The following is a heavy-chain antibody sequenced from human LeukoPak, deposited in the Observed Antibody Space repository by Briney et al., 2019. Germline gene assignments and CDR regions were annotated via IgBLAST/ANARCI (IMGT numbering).Heavy chain of an antibody. CDR2: IQYDGSNK. D-gene: IGHD3-10*01. V-gene: IGHV3-30*02. CDR3: AKTGGDSVLYYYYMDV. J-gene: IGHJ6*03. CDR1: GFTFSNYW. Sequence: GGSLRLSCTASGFTFSNYWMNWVRQAPGKGLEWVAFIQYDGSNKNYADSVKGRFTISRDYSKNTLYLQMNSLRAEDTAVYYCAKTGGDSVLYYYYMDVWGKGTTVTVSS.